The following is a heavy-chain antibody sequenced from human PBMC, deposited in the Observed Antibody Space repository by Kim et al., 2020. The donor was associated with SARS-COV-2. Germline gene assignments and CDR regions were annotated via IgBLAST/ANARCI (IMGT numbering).Heavy chain of an antibody. CDR2: IYPGDSDT. Sequence: GESLKISCKGSGYSFTSYWIGWVRQMPGKGLEWMGIIYPGDSDTRYSPSFQGQVTISADKSISTAYLQWSSLKASDTAMYYCARLEGITGTRAPFDYWGQGTLVTVSS. J-gene: IGHJ4*02. V-gene: IGHV5-51*01. D-gene: IGHD1-7*01. CDR3: ARLEGITGTRAPFDY. CDR1: GYSFTSYW.